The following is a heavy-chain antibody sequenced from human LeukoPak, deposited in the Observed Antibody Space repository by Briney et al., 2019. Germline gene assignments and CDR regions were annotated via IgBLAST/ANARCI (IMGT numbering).Heavy chain of an antibody. J-gene: IGHJ6*03. D-gene: IGHD4-17*01. Sequence: ATVKVSCKASGYTFTGYYMHWVRQAPGQGLEWMGWINPNSGGTNYAQKFQGRVTMTRDTSISTAYMELSRLRSDDTAVYYCARETTAPNYYYYYYMDVWGKGTTVTVSS. CDR3: ARETTAPNYYYYYYMDV. CDR1: GYTFTGYY. CDR2: INPNSGGT. V-gene: IGHV1-2*02.